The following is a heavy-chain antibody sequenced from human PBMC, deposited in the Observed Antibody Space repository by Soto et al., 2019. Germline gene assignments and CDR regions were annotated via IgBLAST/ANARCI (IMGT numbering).Heavy chain of an antibody. V-gene: IGHV1-69*13. J-gene: IGHJ4*02. CDR2: IIPIFGTA. D-gene: IGHD3-22*01. CDR1: GGTFSSYA. CDR3: ARDRRYYDSSGYPAGFAY. Sequence: GASVTVSCKASGGTFSSYAIIWVRQAPGQGLEWMGGIIPIFGTANYAQKFQGRVTITADESTSTAYMELSSLRSEDTAVYYCARDRRYYDSSGYPAGFAYWGQGTLVTVSS.